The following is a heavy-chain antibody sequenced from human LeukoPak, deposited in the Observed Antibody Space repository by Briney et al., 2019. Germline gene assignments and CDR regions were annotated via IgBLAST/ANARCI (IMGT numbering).Heavy chain of an antibody. V-gene: IGHV4-59*08. CDR2: IYYSGST. Sequence: SETLSLTCTVSGGSIRGYYWSWVRQPPGKGLEWIAYIYYSGSTNYNPSLKSRVTVSLDTSKNQFSLKLSSVTAADTAVYYCAVGATHYYMDVWGKGTTVTVSS. D-gene: IGHD3-16*01. CDR1: GGSIRGYY. CDR3: AVGATHYYMDV. J-gene: IGHJ6*03.